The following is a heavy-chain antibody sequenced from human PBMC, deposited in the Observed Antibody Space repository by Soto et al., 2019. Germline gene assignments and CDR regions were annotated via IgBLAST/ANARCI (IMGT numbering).Heavy chain of an antibody. Sequence: PSETLSLTCAVYGGSFSGYYWSWIRQPPGKGLEWIGEINHSGSTNYNPSLKSRVTISVDTSKNQFSLKLSSVTAADTAVYYCARGRKQQLVRQYSGSYRYFDYWGQGTLVTVS. D-gene: IGHD1-26*01. CDR1: GGSFSGYY. J-gene: IGHJ4*02. CDR3: ARGRKQQLVRQYSGSYRYFDY. V-gene: IGHV4-34*01. CDR2: INHSGST.